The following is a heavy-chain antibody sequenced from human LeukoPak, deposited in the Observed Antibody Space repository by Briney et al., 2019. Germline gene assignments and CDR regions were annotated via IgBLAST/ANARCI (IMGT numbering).Heavy chain of an antibody. D-gene: IGHD5-18*01. V-gene: IGHV4-34*01. CDR1: GGSFSGYY. CDR3: ARGKGQLWPHYYYYYMDV. CDR2: INHSGST. J-gene: IGHJ6*03. Sequence: SETLSLTCAVYGGSFSGYYWSWIRQPPWKGLEWIGEINHSGSTNYNPSLKSRVTISVDTSKNQFSLKLSSVTAADTAVYYCARGKGQLWPHYYYYYMDVWGKGTTVTVSS.